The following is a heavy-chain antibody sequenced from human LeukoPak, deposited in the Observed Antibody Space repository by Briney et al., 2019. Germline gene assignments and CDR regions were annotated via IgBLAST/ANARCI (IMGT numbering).Heavy chain of an antibody. CDR1: GGTFSSYA. CDR2: IIPIFGTA. CDR3: ARAPVAASQDHYYYYMDV. J-gene: IGHJ6*03. D-gene: IGHD6-6*01. Sequence: GASVKVSCKASGGTFSSYAISWVRQAPGQGLEWMGGIIPIFGTANYAQKFQGRVTITTDESTSTAYMELSSLRSEDTAVYYCARAPVAASQDHYYYYMDVWGKGTTVTVSS. V-gene: IGHV1-69*05.